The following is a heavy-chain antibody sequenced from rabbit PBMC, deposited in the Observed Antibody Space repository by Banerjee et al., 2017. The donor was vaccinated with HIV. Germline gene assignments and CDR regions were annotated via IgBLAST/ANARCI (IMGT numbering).Heavy chain of an antibody. CDR2: IYAGSGGTI. D-gene: IGHD2-1*01. Sequence: QEQLVESGGGLVTLGGSLKLSCKASGIDFSTYGISWVRQAPGKGLEWIACIYAGSGGTIYYASWAKGRFTISKTSSTTVTLQMTSLTAADTATYFCARGGYDENYFNLWGQGTLVTVS. V-gene: IGHV1S45*01. J-gene: IGHJ4*01. CDR1: GIDFSTYG. CDR3: ARGGYDENYFNL.